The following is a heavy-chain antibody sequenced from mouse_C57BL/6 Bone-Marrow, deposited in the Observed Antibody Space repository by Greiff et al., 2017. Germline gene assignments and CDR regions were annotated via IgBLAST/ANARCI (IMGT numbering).Heavy chain of an antibody. D-gene: IGHD4-1*01. J-gene: IGHJ3*01. CDR2: ISDGGSYT. CDR3: ASLGGFAY. Sequence: DVHLVESGGGLVKPGGSLKLSCAASGFTFSSYAMSWVRQTPEKRLEWVATISDGGSYTYYPDNVKGRFTISRDNAKNNLYLQMSHLKSEDTAMYYCASLGGFAYWGQGTLVTVSA. CDR1: GFTFSSYA. V-gene: IGHV5-4*01.